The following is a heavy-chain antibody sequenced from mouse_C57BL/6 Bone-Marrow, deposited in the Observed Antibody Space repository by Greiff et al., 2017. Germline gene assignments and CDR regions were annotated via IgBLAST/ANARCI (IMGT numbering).Heavy chain of an antibody. D-gene: IGHD1-1*01. Sequence: QVQLQQPGAELVKPGASVKLSCKASGYTFTSYWMHWVKQRPGQGLEWIGMIHPNSGSTNYNEKFKSKATLTVDKSSSTAYMQLSSLTSEDSAVYYCARVRYYYGSRGDAMDYWGQGNSVTVSS. J-gene: IGHJ4*01. CDR1: GYTFTSYW. CDR2: IHPNSGST. V-gene: IGHV1-64*01. CDR3: ARVRYYYGSRGDAMDY.